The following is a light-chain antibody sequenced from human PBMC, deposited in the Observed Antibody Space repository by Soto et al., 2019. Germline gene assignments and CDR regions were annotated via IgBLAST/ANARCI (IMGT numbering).Light chain of an antibody. Sequence: QSALTQPASVSGSPGQSITISCTGTSSDVGGYNYVSWYQHHPGKAPKLMIYDXXXRXXGVSNRFXGSKSGNTASLTISGXXXXXXXXXYXSSYTSSNTVVFGGGTKLTVL. V-gene: IGLV2-14*03. CDR2: DXX. CDR1: SSDVGGYNY. J-gene: IGLJ2*01. CDR3: SSYTSSNTVV.